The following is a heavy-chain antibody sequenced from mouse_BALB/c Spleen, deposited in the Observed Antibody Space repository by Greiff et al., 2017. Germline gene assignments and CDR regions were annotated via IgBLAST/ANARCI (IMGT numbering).Heavy chain of an antibody. CDR1: GYTFTDYW. V-gene: IGHV1-69*01. Sequence: QVQLQQPGAELVMPGASVKMSCKASGYTFTDYWMHWVKQRPGQGLEWIGAIDTSDSYTSYNQKFKGKATLTVDESSSTAYMQLSSLTSEDSAVYYCARSPGYDGYYAMDYWGQGTSVTVSS. CDR3: ARSPGYDGYYAMDY. CDR2: IDTSDSYT. D-gene: IGHD2-2*01. J-gene: IGHJ4*01.